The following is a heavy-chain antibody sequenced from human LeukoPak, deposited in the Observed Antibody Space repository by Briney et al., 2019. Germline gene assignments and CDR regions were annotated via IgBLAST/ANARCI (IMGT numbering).Heavy chain of an antibody. V-gene: IGHV3-23*01. D-gene: IGHD3-3*01. CDR1: GFTFSSYA. CDR2: ISGSGGST. CDR3: ATRTIFGVVIP. Sequence: PGGSLRLSCAASGFTFSSYAMSWVRQAPGKGLEWVSAISGSGGSTYYADSVKGRFTISRDNSKNTLCLQMNSLRAEDTAVYYCATRTIFGVVIPWGQGTLVTVSS. J-gene: IGHJ5*02.